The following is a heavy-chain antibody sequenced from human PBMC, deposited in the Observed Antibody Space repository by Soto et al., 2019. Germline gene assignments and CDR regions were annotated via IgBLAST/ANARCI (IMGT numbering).Heavy chain of an antibody. CDR3: TRCGIRYHSIGFYLGIDGMDV. CDR1: GGTFNNYA. J-gene: IGHJ6*02. Sequence: QVQLVQSGAEVKKPESSVRVSCKASGGTFNNYAITWVRQAPGQGLEWMGGTIPMFGTTNYAEKFQGRVTITAHESTNTAYMELSSLRSEDTAVYYCTRCGIRYHSIGFYLGIDGMDVWGQGTTVIVSS. V-gene: IGHV1-69*12. D-gene: IGHD3-22*01. CDR2: TIPMFGTT.